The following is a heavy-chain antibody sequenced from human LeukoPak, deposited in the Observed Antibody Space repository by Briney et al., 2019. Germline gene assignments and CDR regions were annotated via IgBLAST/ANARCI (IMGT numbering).Heavy chain of an antibody. J-gene: IGHJ4*02. V-gene: IGHV4-59*01. Sequence: PSETLSLTCTVSGGSTNNYYWSWIRQSPGKGLEWIGYIYYTGSSNYNPSLRSRVTISVDTSKNQISLRLTSVTAADTAVYYCARAGFSSGWYPLDYWGQGTRVTVSS. CDR2: IYYTGSS. CDR1: GGSTNNYY. CDR3: ARAGFSSGWYPLDY. D-gene: IGHD6-19*01.